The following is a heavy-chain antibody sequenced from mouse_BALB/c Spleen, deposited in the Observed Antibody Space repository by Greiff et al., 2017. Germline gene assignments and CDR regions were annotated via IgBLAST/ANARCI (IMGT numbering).Heavy chain of an antibody. Sequence: QVHVKQSGAELAKPGASVKMSCKASGYTFTSYWMHWVKQRPGQGLEWIGYINPSTGYTEYNQKFKDKATLTADKSSSTAYMQLSSLTSEDSAVYYCASHGYDPWFAYWGQGTLVTVSA. CDR1: GYTFTSYW. V-gene: IGHV1-7*01. CDR3: ASHGYDPWFAY. D-gene: IGHD2-2*01. CDR2: INPSTGYT. J-gene: IGHJ3*01.